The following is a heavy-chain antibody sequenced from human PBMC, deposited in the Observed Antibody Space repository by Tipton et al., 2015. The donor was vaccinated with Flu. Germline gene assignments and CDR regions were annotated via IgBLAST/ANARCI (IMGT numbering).Heavy chain of an antibody. V-gene: IGHV1-69*01. D-gene: IGHD3-22*01. CDR3: ARDNTPCCDSRALPHFDF. Sequence: QSGPEVKKSGSSVKVSCKASGDTFSKYVISWVRQAPGQGLEWMGGIVRIFGIAKYAQKFQGRVTITADESTSTVDMDLVSLRSEDTAVYYCARDNTPCCDSRALPHFDFWGRGTLVTVSS. CDR1: GDTFSKYV. CDR2: IVRIFGIA. J-gene: IGHJ4*02.